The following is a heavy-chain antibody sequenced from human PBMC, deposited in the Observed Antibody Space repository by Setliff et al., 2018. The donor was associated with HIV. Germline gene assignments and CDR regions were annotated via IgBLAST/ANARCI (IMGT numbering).Heavy chain of an antibody. V-gene: IGHV4-61*02. CDR2: VYNSGSA. CDR3: ARQTNVLQFLEWAYYFDY. J-gene: IGHJ4*02. CDR1: GGSINSGTYY. D-gene: IGHD3-3*01. Sequence: SETLSLTCTVSGGSINSGTYYWSWIRQPAGKGLEWIGRVYNSGSANYNPSLTSRVTISVDTSKNQFSLKLSSVTAADTAVYYCARQTNVLQFLEWAYYFDYWGQGTLVTVSS.